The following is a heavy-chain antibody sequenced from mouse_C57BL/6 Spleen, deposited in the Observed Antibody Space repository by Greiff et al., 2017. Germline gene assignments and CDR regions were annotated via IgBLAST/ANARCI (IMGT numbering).Heavy chain of an antibody. Sequence: EVKLQESGPVLVKPGASVKMSCKASGYTFTDYYMNWVKQSHGKSLEWIGVINPYNGGTSYNQKFKGKATLTVDKSSSTAYMELNSLTSEDSAVYYCARRQLQGYYAMDYWGQGTSVTVSS. V-gene: IGHV1-19*01. D-gene: IGHD6-1*01. CDR2: INPYNGGT. J-gene: IGHJ4*01. CDR1: GYTFTDYY. CDR3: ARRQLQGYYAMDY.